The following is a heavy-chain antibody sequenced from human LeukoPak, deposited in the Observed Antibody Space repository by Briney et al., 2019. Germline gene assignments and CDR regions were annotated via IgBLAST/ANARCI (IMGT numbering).Heavy chain of an antibody. V-gene: IGHV5-10-1*01. CDR3: ARQISPVAGLAY. J-gene: IGHJ4*02. Sequence: GASLMISCKGSGYSFTSYWISWVRQMPGKGLEWMGRIDPSDSYTNYSPSFQGHVTISADKSISTAYLQWSSLKASDTAMYYCARQISPVAGLAYWGQGTLVTVSS. CDR2: IDPSDSYT. D-gene: IGHD6-19*01. CDR1: GYSFTSYW.